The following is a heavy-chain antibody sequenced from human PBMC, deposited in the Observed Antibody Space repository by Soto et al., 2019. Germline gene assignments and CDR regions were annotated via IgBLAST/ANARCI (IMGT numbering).Heavy chain of an antibody. D-gene: IGHD2-2*01. CDR2: IIPIFGTA. CDR3: ARYVPAAGFHYYYYSGMDV. Sequence: GASVKVSCKASGGTFSSYAISWVRQAPGQGLEWMGGIIPIFGTANYAQKFQGRVTITADKSTSTAYMELSSLRSEDTAVYYCARYVPAAGFHYYYYSGMDVWGQGTTVTVSS. J-gene: IGHJ6*02. CDR1: GGTFSSYA. V-gene: IGHV1-69*06.